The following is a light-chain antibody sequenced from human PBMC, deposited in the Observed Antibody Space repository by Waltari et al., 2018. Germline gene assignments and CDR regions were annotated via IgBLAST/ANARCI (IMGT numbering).Light chain of an antibody. Sequence: QSALTQPPSASGSPGQSVTISCTGTSSDVGDYNYVSWYQQHPGKAPKLMIFEVSKRASGVPDRFSGSKSGNTASLTVSGLQAEDEADDYCSSYAGSNNVVFGGGTKLTVL. V-gene: IGLV2-8*01. CDR1: SSDVGDYNY. CDR3: SSYAGSNNVV. CDR2: EVS. J-gene: IGLJ2*01.